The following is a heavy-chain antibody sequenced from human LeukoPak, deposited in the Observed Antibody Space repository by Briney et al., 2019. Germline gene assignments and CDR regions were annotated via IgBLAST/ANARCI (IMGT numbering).Heavy chain of an antibody. CDR3: ARETVAGYFDY. J-gene: IGHJ4*02. D-gene: IGHD6-19*01. Sequence: GGSLRLSCAASGFTFSSYWMGWVRQAPGKGLEWVANIKQDGSEKYYVDSVKGRFTISRDSAKNSLYLHMNSLKAEDTAVYYCARETVAGYFDYWGQGALVTVSS. CDR1: GFTFSSYW. V-gene: IGHV3-7*03. CDR2: IKQDGSEK.